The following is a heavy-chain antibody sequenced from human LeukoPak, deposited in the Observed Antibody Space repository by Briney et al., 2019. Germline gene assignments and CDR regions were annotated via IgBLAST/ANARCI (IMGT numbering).Heavy chain of an antibody. CDR2: IYYSGST. CDR3: ARHCRERGLFDGWEPSGEYYYYYMDV. D-gene: IGHD1-26*01. V-gene: IGHV4-59*01. CDR1: GGSISSYY. J-gene: IGHJ6*03. Sequence: SETLSLTCTVSGGSISSYYWSWIRQPPGKGLEWIGYIYYSGSTNYNPSLKSRVTISVDTSKNQFSLKLSSVTAADTAMYYCARHCRERGLFDGWEPSGEYYYYYMDVWGKGTTVTVSS.